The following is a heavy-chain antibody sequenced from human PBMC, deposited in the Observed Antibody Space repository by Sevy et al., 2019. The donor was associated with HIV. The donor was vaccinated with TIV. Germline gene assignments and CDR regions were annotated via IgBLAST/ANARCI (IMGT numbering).Heavy chain of an antibody. CDR3: ARDRGSYYGNWFDP. CDR2: INRDGSST. J-gene: IGHJ5*02. CDR1: GFTFSSYW. D-gene: IGHD1-26*01. Sequence: GGSLRLSCAASGFTFSSYWMHWVRQAPGKGLVWVSRINRDGSSTSYADSVKGRFTISRDNAKNTLYVQVNSLRAEDTAVYYCARDRGSYYGNWFDPWGQGTLVTVSS. V-gene: IGHV3-74*01.